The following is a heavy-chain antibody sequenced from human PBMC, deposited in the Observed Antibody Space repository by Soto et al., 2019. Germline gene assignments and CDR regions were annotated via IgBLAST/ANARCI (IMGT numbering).Heavy chain of an antibody. CDR1: GFTFDDYA. V-gene: IGHV3-9*01. J-gene: IGHJ4*02. D-gene: IGHD6-6*01. CDR3: AKDIAARREYFDY. Sequence: EVQLVESGGGLVQPGRSLRLSCAASGFTFDDYAMHWVRQAPGKGLEWVSGISWNSGSIGYADSVKDRFTISRDNAKNSLYLQMNSLRAEDTALYYCAKDIAARREYFDYWGQGTLVTVSS. CDR2: ISWNSGSI.